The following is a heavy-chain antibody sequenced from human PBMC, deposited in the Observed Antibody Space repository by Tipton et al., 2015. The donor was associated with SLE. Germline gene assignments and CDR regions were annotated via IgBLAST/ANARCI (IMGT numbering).Heavy chain of an antibody. CDR1: GFTFSSYD. CDR3: AREGHIVVVVAAPRAYYGMDV. Sequence: SLRLSCAASGFTFSSYDMHWVRQATGKGLERVSAIGTAGDTYYPGSVKGRFTISRENAKNSLYLQMNSLRAEDTAVYYCAREGHIVVVVAAPRAYYGMDVWGQGTTVTVSS. J-gene: IGHJ6*02. CDR2: IGTAGDT. V-gene: IGHV3-13*01. D-gene: IGHD2-15*01.